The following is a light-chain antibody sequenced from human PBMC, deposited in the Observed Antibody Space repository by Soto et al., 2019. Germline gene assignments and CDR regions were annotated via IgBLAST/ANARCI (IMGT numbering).Light chain of an antibody. CDR1: QSISSY. J-gene: IGKJ5*01. Sequence: DVPMTQSASSLSASVGDRVTITFRASQSISSYLNWYQQKPGKAPKLLIYSASSLQSRVPSRFSGSGSGTDFTLTISSLQPEDFATYYCQQSYSTPITFGQGTRLEIK. V-gene: IGKV1-39*01. CDR3: QQSYSTPIT. CDR2: SAS.